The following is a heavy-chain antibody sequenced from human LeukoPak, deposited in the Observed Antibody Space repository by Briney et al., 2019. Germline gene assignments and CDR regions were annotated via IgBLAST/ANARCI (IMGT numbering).Heavy chain of an antibody. D-gene: IGHD1-26*01. J-gene: IGHJ4*02. Sequence: PSETLSLTCTVSGGSISSYYWSWIRQPPGKGLEWIGYIYYSGSTNYNPSLKSRVTTSVDTSKNQFSLKLSSVTAANTAVYYCARGSFIVGATIIDYWGQGTLVTVSS. V-gene: IGHV4-59*01. CDR3: ARGSFIVGATIIDY. CDR1: GGSISSYY. CDR2: IYYSGST.